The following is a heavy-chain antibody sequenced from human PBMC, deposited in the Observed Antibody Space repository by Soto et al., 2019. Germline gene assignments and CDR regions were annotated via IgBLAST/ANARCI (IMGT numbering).Heavy chain of an antibody. V-gene: IGHV1-69*06. J-gene: IGHJ4*02. D-gene: IGHD3-22*01. CDR1: GGTFSSYA. CDR2: IIPIFGTA. CDR3: ERVRYYYYSSGPGLIDY. Sequence: ASVKVSCKASGGTFSSYAISWVRQAPGQGLEWMGGIIPIFGTANYAQKFQGRVTITADKSTSTAHMELSSLRSEDTDVYYCERVRYYYYSSGPGLIDYWGQGTLVTVSS.